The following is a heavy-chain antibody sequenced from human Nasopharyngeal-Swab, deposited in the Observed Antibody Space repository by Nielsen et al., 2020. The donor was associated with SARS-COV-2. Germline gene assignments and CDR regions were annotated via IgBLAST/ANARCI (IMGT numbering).Heavy chain of an antibody. CDR1: GFTSSTSS. Sequence: GESLKISCIASGFTSSTSSLTWLRQPPGKGLQWVSTLGTAGDTYYADSVKGRFTISRDNSKNTLYLQMNSLRAEDTAVYYCAKKTVGTYPFDCWGQGTLVTLSS. D-gene: IGHD3-16*02. CDR3: AKKTVGTYPFDC. CDR2: LGTAGDT. J-gene: IGHJ4*02. V-gene: IGHV3-23*01.